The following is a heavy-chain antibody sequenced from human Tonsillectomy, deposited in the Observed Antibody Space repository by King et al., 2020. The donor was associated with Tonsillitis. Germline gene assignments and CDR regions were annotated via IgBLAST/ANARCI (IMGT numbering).Heavy chain of an antibody. V-gene: IGHV4-31*03. CDR1: GGSISSGGYY. CDR2: IYYSGST. D-gene: IGHD5-18*01. CDR3: ASVDTAMVPEYYFDY. Sequence: VQLQESGPGLVKPSQTLSLTCTVSGGSISSGGYYWSWIRQHPGKGLEWIGYIYYSGSTYYNPSLKSRVTISVDTSKNQFSLKLSSVTAADPAVYYCASVDTAMVPEYYFDYWGQGTLVTVSS. J-gene: IGHJ4*02.